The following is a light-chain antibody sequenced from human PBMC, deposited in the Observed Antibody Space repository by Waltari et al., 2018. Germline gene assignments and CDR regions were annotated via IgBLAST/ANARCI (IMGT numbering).Light chain of an antibody. J-gene: IGLJ6*01. CDR1: FPNIRAGHA. Sequence: QSVLTQPPSVSGAPGQTVTISCTGAFPNIRAGHAAHWHQRLPGAAPKLLIHKNNNRPSGVPARFSGSRSGASASLIIAGLQSEDEADYYCQSYDNKLKVFGSGTKVNVL. V-gene: IGLV1-40*03. CDR2: KNN. CDR3: QSYDNKLKV.